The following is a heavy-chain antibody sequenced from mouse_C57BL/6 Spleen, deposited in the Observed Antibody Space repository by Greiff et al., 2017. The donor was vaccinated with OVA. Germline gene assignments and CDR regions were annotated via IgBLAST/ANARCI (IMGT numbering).Heavy chain of an antibody. Sequence: EVKLVESGGGLVKPGGSLKLSCAASGFTFSDYGMHWVRQAPEKGLEWVAYISSGSSTIYYADTVKGRFTISRDNAKNTLFLQMTSLRSEDTAMYYCARMGITTVVEDDYWGQGTTLTVSS. CDR3: ARMGITTVVEDDY. CDR2: ISSGSSTI. J-gene: IGHJ2*01. V-gene: IGHV5-17*01. D-gene: IGHD1-1*01. CDR1: GFTFSDYG.